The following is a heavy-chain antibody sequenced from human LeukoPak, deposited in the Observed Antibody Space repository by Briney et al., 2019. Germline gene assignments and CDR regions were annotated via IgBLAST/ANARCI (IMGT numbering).Heavy chain of an antibody. J-gene: IGHJ6*02. V-gene: IGHV4-34*01. D-gene: IGHD5-12*01. CDR2: INHSGST. CDR3: ARAETSHPGYSGYDYVRFYYYYGMDV. Sequence: SETLSLTCAVYGGSFSGYYWSWIRQPPGKGLEWIGEINHSGSTNYNPSLKSRVTISVDTSKNQFSLKLSSVTAADTAVYYCARAETSHPGYSGYDYVRFYYYYGMDVWGQGTTVTVSS. CDR1: GGSFSGYY.